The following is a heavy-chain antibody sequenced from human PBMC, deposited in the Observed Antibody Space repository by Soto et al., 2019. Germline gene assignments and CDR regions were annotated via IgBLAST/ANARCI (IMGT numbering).Heavy chain of an antibody. CDR3: TRDLYYFDSSAYYGHNWFDP. D-gene: IGHD3-22*01. V-gene: IGHV1-69*12. CDR2: IIPMFGTT. CDR1: GGTFSTYT. J-gene: IGHJ5*02. Sequence: QVQLVQFGAEVKKPGSSVKVSCKASGGTFSTYTMSWVRQAPGQGLEWMGGIIPMFGTTTYAENFQGRVTITADESTSTAYMELTSLRSEDTAVYYCTRDLYYFDSSAYYGHNWFDPWGQGTRVTVSS.